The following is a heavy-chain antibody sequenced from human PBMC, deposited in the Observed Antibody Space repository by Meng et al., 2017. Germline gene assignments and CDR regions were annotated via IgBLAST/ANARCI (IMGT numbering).Heavy chain of an antibody. V-gene: IGHV3-30*16. CDR1: GFIFSNYE. CDR3: ARDFDY. CDR2: ITKDGSRK. J-gene: IGHJ4*02. Sequence: QVQVVEYGGAVVPPGRSLTLSCAASGFIFSNYEMHWVRQAPGRGLEWVACITKDGSRKYYLGSVRGRFTISRDNSKNTLYLEMNGLRSEDTALYYCARDFDYWGQGTLVTVSS.